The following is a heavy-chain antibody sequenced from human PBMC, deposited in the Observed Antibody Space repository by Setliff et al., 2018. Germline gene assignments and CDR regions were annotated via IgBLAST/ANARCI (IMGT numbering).Heavy chain of an antibody. V-gene: IGHV1-69*05. CDR2: TIPIFGST. Sequence: SVKVSCKASGGTFSSYGVTWVRQAPGQGLEWMGGTIPIFGSTNYAQQFQGRVTIITDKSTSTAYMELSSLRSEDTAIYYCAGGDFYYYFYMDVWGKGTTVTVSS. CDR3: AGGDFYYYFYMDV. J-gene: IGHJ6*03. CDR1: GGTFSSYG.